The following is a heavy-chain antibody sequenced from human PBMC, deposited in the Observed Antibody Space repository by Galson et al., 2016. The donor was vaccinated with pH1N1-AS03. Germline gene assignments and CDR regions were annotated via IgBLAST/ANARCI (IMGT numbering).Heavy chain of an antibody. CDR1: GGTFSTYA. Sequence: SVKVSCKASGGTFSTYAISWVRQAPGHGLEWMGGVIPIFATPHYAQKFQGRVKITADESTSTGYMALSGLTSEDTAMYYCVRVREQGSSWFGVDYWGQGTLVTVSS. V-gene: IGHV1-69*13. D-gene: IGHD3-10*01. CDR2: VIPIFATP. J-gene: IGHJ4*02. CDR3: VRVREQGSSWFGVDY.